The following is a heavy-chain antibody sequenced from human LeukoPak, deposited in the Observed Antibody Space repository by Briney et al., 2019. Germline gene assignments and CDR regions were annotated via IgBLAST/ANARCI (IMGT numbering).Heavy chain of an antibody. Sequence: PGGSLRLSCAASGFTFSSYWMHWVRQAPGKGLECVSVISGSGGTTYYADSVKGRFHISRDNSKNTLYLQMNSLRAEDTALYYCAKDVNRELFGYFDYWGQGTLVTVSS. CDR3: AKDVNRELFGYFDY. CDR1: GFTFSSYW. CDR2: ISGSGGTT. J-gene: IGHJ4*02. D-gene: IGHD3-10*01. V-gene: IGHV3-23*01.